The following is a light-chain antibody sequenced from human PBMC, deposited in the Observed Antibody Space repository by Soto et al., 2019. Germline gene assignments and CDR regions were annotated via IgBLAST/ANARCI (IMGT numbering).Light chain of an antibody. J-gene: IGLJ2*01. Sequence: QSALTQPASVSGSPGQPITISCTGTSSDVGGYKYVSWYQQHPGKAPKLMIYDVSNRPSGVSNRFSGSKSGNTASLTISGLQAEDEADYYCSSYTSSSTLMVFGGGTKVTVL. CDR2: DVS. V-gene: IGLV2-14*01. CDR3: SSYTSSSTLMV. CDR1: SSDVGGYKY.